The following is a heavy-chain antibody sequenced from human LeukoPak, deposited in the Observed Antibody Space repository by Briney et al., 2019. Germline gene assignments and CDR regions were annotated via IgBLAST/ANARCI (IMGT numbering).Heavy chain of an antibody. CDR3: AKEFYYGSGSYYPTFDY. V-gene: IGHV3-23*01. CDR1: GFTFSSYA. J-gene: IGHJ4*02. D-gene: IGHD3-10*01. Sequence: PGGSLRLSCAASGFTFSSYAMSWVRQAPGKGLEWVSAISGSGGSTYYADSVKGRFTISRDNSKNTLYLQMSSLRAEDTAVYYCAKEFYYGSGSYYPTFDYWGQGTLVTVSS. CDR2: ISGSGGST.